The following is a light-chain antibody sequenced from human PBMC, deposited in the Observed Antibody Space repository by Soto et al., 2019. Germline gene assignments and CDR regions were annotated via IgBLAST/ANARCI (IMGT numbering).Light chain of an antibody. J-gene: IGKJ1*01. CDR1: QDISNY. CDR3: QKYNDAPRT. CDR2: EAS. V-gene: IGKV1-27*01. Sequence: QMTQSPSSLSASVGDRVTITCRASQDISNYLAWYQQKPGGPPKLLIYEASTLQSGVPSSFSGSGSGADFTLTISSLQPEDVAIYYCQKYNDAPRTFGQGTRVEMK.